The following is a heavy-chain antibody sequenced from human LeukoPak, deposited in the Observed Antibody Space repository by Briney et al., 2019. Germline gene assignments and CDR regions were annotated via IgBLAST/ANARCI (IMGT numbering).Heavy chain of an antibody. J-gene: IGHJ4*02. V-gene: IGHV1-18*01. CDR1: GYTFTRCG. CDR2: ISAYNGNT. CDR3: ARTHDYNNYPDY. D-gene: IGHD5-24*01. Sequence: ASVTVTFNGSGYTFTRCGFRWVRQAPAQGLEWLGWISAYNGNTNYAQKVQDRVTMTTDTSTSTAYMELRSLSSDDTAVYFCARTHDYNNYPDYWGQGTLVAVSS.